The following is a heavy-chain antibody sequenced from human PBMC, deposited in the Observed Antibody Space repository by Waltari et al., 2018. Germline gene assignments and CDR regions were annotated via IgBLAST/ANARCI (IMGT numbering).Heavy chain of an antibody. Sequence: QLQLRQSGPGLVKPSDSLSLTCAVSGASVTSPFLWNWVRQPPGKGREWIGQIRGDGRTNYNPSLESRVTVSMDTLNNQFSLKVSSVTAADTAVYYCARDRGRGLYLDSWGQGTLVTVS. V-gene: IGHV4-4*02. CDR2: IRGDGRT. CDR3: ARDRGRGLYLDS. J-gene: IGHJ4*02. D-gene: IGHD2-15*01. CDR1: GASVTSPFL.